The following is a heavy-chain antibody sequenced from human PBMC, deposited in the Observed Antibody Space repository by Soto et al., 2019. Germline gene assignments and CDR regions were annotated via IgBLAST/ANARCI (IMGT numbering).Heavy chain of an antibody. Sequence: QVQLQESGPRLVKPSETLSLTCTVSGDSMSSYYWSWIRQPAGKGLEWIGRIYTSGRTNCDPPLTSRVTMSIDTSAKQFSLKLTSVTAADTAVYYCARGSGNYGFDFWGQGTMVTVSS. V-gene: IGHV4-4*07. CDR1: GDSMSSYY. J-gene: IGHJ3*01. CDR2: IYTSGRT. D-gene: IGHD1-26*01. CDR3: ARGSGNYGFDF.